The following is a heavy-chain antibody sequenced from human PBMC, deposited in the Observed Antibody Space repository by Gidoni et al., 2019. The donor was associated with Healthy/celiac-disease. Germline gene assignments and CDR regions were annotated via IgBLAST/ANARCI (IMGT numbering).Heavy chain of an antibody. Sequence: EVQLVESGGGLVQPGGSLKLSCAASGFTFSDFPMHWVRQASGKGLEGVGRIRVKTNNYATAYAASVKGRFTISRDDSKNTAYLQMNSLKTEDAAMYYCTSLPDYWGQGTLVTVSS. CDR3: TSLPDY. J-gene: IGHJ4*02. V-gene: IGHV3-73*01. CDR1: GFTFSDFP. CDR2: IRVKTNNYAT.